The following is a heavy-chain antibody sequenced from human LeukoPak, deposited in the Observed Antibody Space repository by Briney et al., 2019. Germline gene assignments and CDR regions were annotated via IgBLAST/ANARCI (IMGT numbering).Heavy chain of an antibody. Sequence: SETLSLTCTVSGYSISSGYYWAWIRQPPGKGLEWIRSIYHSGSTYYKPSLKSRVTISVDTSKNPFSLKLSSVTAADTAVYYCARFCSAATWGYNWFDPWGQGTLVTVSS. CDR3: ARFCSAATWGYNWFDP. CDR2: IYHSGST. J-gene: IGHJ5*02. CDR1: GYSISSGYY. V-gene: IGHV4-38-2*02. D-gene: IGHD2-15*01.